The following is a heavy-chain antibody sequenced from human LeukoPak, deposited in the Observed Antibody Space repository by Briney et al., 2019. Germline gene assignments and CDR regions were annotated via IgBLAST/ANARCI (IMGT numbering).Heavy chain of an antibody. D-gene: IGHD4-11*01. J-gene: IGHJ4*02. CDR2: IYYYGST. CDR3: ARHQHYSDYVPYIDY. CDR1: GGFVSDRSYH. V-gene: IGHV4-39*01. Sequence: SETLSLTCTVSGGFVSDRSYHWGWVRQPPGRGLEWIGYIYYYGSTSYNSSLKSRLTISIDTSKNQFSLRLTSATAADTAVYFCARHQHYSDYVPYIDYWCQGTLVVVSS.